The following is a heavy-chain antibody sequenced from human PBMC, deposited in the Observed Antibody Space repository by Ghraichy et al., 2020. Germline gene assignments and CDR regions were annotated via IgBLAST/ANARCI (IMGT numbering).Heavy chain of an antibody. CDR3: ARDPGIVATRRGGMDV. Sequence: SQTLSLTCAISGDSVSSNSAAWNWIRQSPSRGLEWLGRTYYRSKWYNDYAVSVKSRLTINPDTTKNQFSLQLNSVTPEDTAVYYCARDPGIVATRRGGMDVWGQGTTVTVSS. CDR2: TYYRSKWYN. D-gene: IGHD5-12*01. CDR1: GDSVSSNSAA. J-gene: IGHJ6*02. V-gene: IGHV6-1*01.